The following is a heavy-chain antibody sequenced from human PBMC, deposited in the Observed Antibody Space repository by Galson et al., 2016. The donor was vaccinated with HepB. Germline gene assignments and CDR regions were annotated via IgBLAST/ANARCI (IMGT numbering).Heavy chain of an antibody. CDR1: DGSISGYW. CDR2: IYYSGST. CDR3: AREGDFYGNTARRDAFDF. J-gene: IGHJ3*01. Sequence: SETLSLTCIVSDGSISGYWWSWIRQPPGKGLEWIGYIYYSGSTNYNPSLKSRVTISVDTSKNQFSLKLSSVTAADTAVYYCAREGDFYGNTARRDAFDFWGQGKLVTVSS. D-gene: IGHD2/OR15-2a*01. V-gene: IGHV4-59*01.